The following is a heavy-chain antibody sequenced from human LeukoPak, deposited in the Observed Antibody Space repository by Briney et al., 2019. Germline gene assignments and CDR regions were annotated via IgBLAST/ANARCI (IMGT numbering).Heavy chain of an antibody. Sequence: GVSLRLSCAASGFTFNNYAMNWVRQAPGKGLEWVSSISGGGETTYYADSVKGRFTISRDNAKNSLYLQMNSLRAEDTAVYYCARDKYSDYAQECWGQGTLVTVSS. J-gene: IGHJ4*02. D-gene: IGHD4-11*01. CDR1: GFTFNNYA. CDR3: ARDKYSDYAQEC. CDR2: ISGGGETT. V-gene: IGHV3-23*01.